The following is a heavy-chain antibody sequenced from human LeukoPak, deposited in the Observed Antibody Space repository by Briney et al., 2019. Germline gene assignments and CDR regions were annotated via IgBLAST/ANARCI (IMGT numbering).Heavy chain of an antibody. CDR3: ARHIAVAGIVPWFDP. CDR2: IYQSGST. CDR1: GGSISSGGYS. D-gene: IGHD6-19*01. J-gene: IGHJ5*02. Sequence: SETLSLTCTVSGGSISSGGYSWSWIRQPPGKGLEWIGYIYQSGSTYYNPSLKSRVTISVDRSKNQFSLKLSSVTAADTAVYYCARHIAVAGIVPWFDPWGQGTLVTVSS. V-gene: IGHV4-30-2*01.